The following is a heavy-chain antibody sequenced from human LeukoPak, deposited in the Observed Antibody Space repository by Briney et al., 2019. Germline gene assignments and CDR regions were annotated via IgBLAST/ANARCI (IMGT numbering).Heavy chain of an antibody. D-gene: IGHD3-16*02. V-gene: IGHV3-7*01. CDR2: IKQDGIEK. CDR1: AFTLSDYC. CDR3: AKKVSGTLYECPDD. J-gene: IGHJ4*02. Sequence: QSGVSLRLSCAASAFTLSDYCISWLRQAPGKGLEGVANIKQDGIEKFYVDSVRGLFTLSRDTSRTPLFLLMNSRRVEDTAFYYCAKKVSGTLYECPDDWGRGTLVTVSS.